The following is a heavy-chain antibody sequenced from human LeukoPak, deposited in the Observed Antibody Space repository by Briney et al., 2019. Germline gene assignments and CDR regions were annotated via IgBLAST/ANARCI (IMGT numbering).Heavy chain of an antibody. Sequence: GGSLRLSCAASGFTFSSYGMHWVRQAPGKGLEWVAFIRYDGSNKYYADSVKGRFTISRDNSKNTLYLQMNSLRVEDTAVYFCARDPGAFPYFFDCWGQGTLVTVSS. V-gene: IGHV3-30*02. D-gene: IGHD4/OR15-4a*01. CDR2: IRYDGSNK. CDR1: GFTFSSYG. J-gene: IGHJ4*02. CDR3: ARDPGAFPYFFDC.